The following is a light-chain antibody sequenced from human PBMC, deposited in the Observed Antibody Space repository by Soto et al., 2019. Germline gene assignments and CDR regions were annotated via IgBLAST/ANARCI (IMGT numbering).Light chain of an antibody. CDR3: SAYTSSRGLV. CDR2: DVS. V-gene: IGLV2-14*01. CDR1: SSDVGGYNY. J-gene: IGLJ1*01. Sequence: QSALTQPASVSGSPGQSITISCTGTSSDVGGYNYVSWYQQHPGKAPKLMIYDVSNRPSGVSNRFSGSKSGNTASLTISGLQAEDESDYYCSAYTSSRGLVFGTGTKLTVL.